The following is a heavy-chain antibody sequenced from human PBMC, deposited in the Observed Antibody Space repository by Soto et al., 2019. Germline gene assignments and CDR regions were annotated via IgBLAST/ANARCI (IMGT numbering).Heavy chain of an antibody. V-gene: IGHV4-34*01. D-gene: IGHD5-12*01. CDR3: ARASFYSGYADY. J-gene: IGHJ4*02. CDR1: GGSFSGYY. Sequence: QVQLQQWGAGLLKPSETLSLTCAVYGGSFSGYYWSWIRKPPGKGLEWIGEINHSGSTNYNPSLKSRFTISVDTSKNQFYLKLSSVTAADTAVYYCARASFYSGYADYWGQGTLVTVSS. CDR2: INHSGST.